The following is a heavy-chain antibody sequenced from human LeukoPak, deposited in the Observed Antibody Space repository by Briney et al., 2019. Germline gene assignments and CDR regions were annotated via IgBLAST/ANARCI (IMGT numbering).Heavy chain of an antibody. V-gene: IGHV3-49*04. CDR3: ISWISRDGLKA. Sequence: GRSLRLSCTASGLIFADYSMSWVRQAPGKGLEWVGFGYGATREYAAAVKGRFIISRDDSKRIAYLQMNSLKTEDTAVYYCISWISRDGLKAWGQGTMVTVSS. D-gene: IGHD2-2*03. J-gene: IGHJ3*01. CDR2: GYGATR. CDR1: GLIFADYS.